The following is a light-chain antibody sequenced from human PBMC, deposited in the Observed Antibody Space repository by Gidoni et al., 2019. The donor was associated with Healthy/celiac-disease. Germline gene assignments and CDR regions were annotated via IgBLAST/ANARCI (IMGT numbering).Light chain of an antibody. V-gene: IGKV1-39*01. CDR2: AAS. CDR1: QSISSY. J-gene: IGKJ2*01. Sequence: DIQMTQSPSSLSASVGDRVTITCRASQSISSYLNWDQQKPGKAPKLLIYAASSLQSGVPSRFSGSGSGTDFTLIISSLQPEDFATYYCQQSYSTPCTFGQGTKLEIK. CDR3: QQSYSTPCT.